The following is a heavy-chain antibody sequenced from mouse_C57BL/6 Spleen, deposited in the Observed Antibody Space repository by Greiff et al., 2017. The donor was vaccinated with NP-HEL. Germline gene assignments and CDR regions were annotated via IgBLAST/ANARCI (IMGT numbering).Heavy chain of an antibody. CDR2: IDPNSGGT. Sequence: QVQLKESGAELVKPGASVKLSCKASGYTFPSYWLHWVKQRPGRCLEWIGRIDPNSGGTKYNEKFKSKATLTVDKPSSTAYMQLSSLTSEDSAVYYCAVYSNLFAYWGQGTLVTVSA. V-gene: IGHV1-72*01. J-gene: IGHJ3*01. D-gene: IGHD2-5*01. CDR1: GYTFPSYW. CDR3: AVYSNLFAY.